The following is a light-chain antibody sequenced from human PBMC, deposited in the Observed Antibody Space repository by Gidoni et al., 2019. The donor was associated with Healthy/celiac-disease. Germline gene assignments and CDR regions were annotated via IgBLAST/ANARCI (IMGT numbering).Light chain of an antibody. CDR2: GKN. J-gene: IGLJ2*01. CDR3: NSRDSSGNHVV. Sequence: SSELTQDPAVSVALGQTVRITCQGDRLRSYYASWYQQKPGKSPVIVIYGKNNRPSGIPDRFSGSRSGNTASLTITGAQAEDEADYYCNSRDSSGNHVVFGGGTKLTVL. V-gene: IGLV3-19*01. CDR1: RLRSYY.